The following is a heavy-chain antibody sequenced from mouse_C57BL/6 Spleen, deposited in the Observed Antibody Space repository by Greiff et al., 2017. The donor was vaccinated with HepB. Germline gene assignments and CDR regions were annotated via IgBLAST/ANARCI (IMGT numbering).Heavy chain of an antibody. CDR3: ARGGYYGYFDV. V-gene: IGHV5-17*01. Sequence: EVQLQQSGGGLVKPGGSLKLSCAASGFTFSDYGMHWVRQAPEKGLEWVAYISSGSSTIYYADTVKGRFTISRDNAKNTLFLQMTSLRSEDTAMYYCARGGYYGYFDVWGTGTTVTVSS. CDR2: ISSGSSTI. J-gene: IGHJ1*03. CDR1: GFTFSDYG.